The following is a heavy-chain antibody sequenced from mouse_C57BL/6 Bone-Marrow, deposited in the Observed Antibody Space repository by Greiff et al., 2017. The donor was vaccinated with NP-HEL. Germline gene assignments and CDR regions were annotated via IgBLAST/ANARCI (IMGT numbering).Heavy chain of an antibody. V-gene: IGHV1-63*01. Sequence: VKLQESGAELVRPGTSVKMSCKASGYTFTNYWIGWAKQRPGHGLEWIGDIYPGGGYTNYNEKFKGKATLTADKSSSTAYMQFSSLTSEDSAIYYCARRGPYYYGSSSFAYWGQGTLVTVSA. J-gene: IGHJ3*01. D-gene: IGHD1-1*01. CDR3: ARRGPYYYGSSSFAY. CDR2: IYPGGGYT. CDR1: GYTFTNYW.